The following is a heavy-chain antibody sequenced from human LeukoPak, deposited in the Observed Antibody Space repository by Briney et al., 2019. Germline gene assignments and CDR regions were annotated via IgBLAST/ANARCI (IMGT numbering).Heavy chain of an antibody. CDR3: ARGFSRYYYDSSGYCYY. J-gene: IGHJ4*02. CDR1: GGSFSGYY. CDR2: INHSGST. V-gene: IGHV4-34*01. D-gene: IGHD3-22*01. Sequence: SETLSLTCAVYGGSFSGYYWSWIRQPPGKGLEWIGEINHSGSTNYNPSLKSRVTISVDTSKNQFSLKLSSVTAADTAVYYCARGFSRYYYDSSGYCYYWGQGTLVTVSS.